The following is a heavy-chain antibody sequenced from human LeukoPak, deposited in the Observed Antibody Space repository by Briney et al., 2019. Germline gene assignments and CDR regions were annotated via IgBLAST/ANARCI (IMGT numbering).Heavy chain of an antibody. D-gene: IGHD1-26*01. CDR1: GYTFIGYY. CDR3: AFRGRELRSDAFDI. V-gene: IGHV1-2*02. CDR2: INPNSGGT. Sequence: ASVKVSCKASGYTFIGYYMHWVRQAPGQGLGWMGWINPNSGGTNYAQKFQGRVTMTRDTSISTAYMELSRLRSDDTAVYYCAFRGRELRSDAFDIWGQGTMVTVSS. J-gene: IGHJ3*02.